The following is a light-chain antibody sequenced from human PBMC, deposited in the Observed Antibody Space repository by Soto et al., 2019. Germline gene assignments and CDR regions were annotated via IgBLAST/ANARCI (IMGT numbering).Light chain of an antibody. J-gene: IGLJ1*01. CDR2: EVR. V-gene: IGLV2-14*01. CDR3: SSYISSDILYV. CDR1: SSDIGGYNY. Sequence: SVLTQPAPVSGSSGQSITISCTGTSSDIGGYNYVSWYQHTPGKPPKLMIYEVRNRPSGVSNRFSGSKSGNTASLIISGLQAEDEADYYCSSYISSDILYVFGTGTKVTVL.